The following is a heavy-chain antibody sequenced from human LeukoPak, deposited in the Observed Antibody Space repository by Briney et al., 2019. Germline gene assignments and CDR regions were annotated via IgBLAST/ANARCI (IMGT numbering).Heavy chain of an antibody. D-gene: IGHD5-18*01. V-gene: IGHV3-48*03. CDR1: GFTFSSYE. CDR3: ARVFRQYSALDY. J-gene: IGHJ4*02. CDR2: ISSSGSTI. Sequence: GGSLRLSCAASGFTFSSYEMNWVRQAPGKGLEWVSYISSSGSTIYYADSVKGRFTISRDNAKNSLYLQMNSLRAEDTVVYYCARVFRQYSALDYWGQGTLVTVSS.